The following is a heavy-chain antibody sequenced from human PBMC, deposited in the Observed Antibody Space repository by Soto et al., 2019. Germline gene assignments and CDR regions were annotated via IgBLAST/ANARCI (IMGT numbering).Heavy chain of an antibody. CDR3: ARDHPLFSFGYQRGIYFDY. CDR2: ISSGGGT. J-gene: IGHJ4*02. V-gene: IGHV3-66*01. D-gene: IGHD3-22*01. Sequence: PGGSLRLSCAASGFTFSSNAMSWLRQAPGKGLEWVSVISSGGGTNYADSVRGRFAISRDTSRNILYLQMSLLRVEDTAVYYCARDHPLFSFGYQRGIYFDYWGQGALVTVSS. CDR1: GFTFSSNA.